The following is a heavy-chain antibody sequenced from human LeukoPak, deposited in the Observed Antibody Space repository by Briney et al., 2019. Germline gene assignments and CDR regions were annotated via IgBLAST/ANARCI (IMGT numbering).Heavy chain of an antibody. J-gene: IGHJ4*02. CDR3: ARSYGPYHIDS. CDR2: IYHSGSA. D-gene: IGHD4-17*01. V-gene: IGHV4-30-2*01. Sequence: SQTLSLTCAVSDGSMSSDAWTWIRQPPGMALEWIGYIYHSGSAYYNPSLKSRVTISLDRSKNQFSLKLSSMTAADTAFYYCARSYGPYHIDSWGQGTLVTVSS. CDR1: DGSMSSDA.